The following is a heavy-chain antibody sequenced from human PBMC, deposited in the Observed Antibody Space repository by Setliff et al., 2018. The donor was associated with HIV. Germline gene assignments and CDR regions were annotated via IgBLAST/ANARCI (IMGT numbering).Heavy chain of an antibody. V-gene: IGHV4-38-2*02. CDR2: IYNSGHA. CDR3: VRDRSLRFSQSPSLHYFDV. J-gene: IGHJ3*01. Sequence: SETLSLTCLVFGYNINDGLHWGWIRQSPRKGLEWLGSIYNSGHASYNPSRWSRVTMSVDTSKNRFSLRLTSVTAADTAVYYCVRDRSLRFSQSPSLHYFDVWGQGILVTVSS. CDR1: GYNINDGLH.